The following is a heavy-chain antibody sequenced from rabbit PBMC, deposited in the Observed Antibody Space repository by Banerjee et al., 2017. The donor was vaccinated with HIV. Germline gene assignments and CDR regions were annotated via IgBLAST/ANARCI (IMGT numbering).Heavy chain of an antibody. CDR2: IGAGSSGSA. V-gene: IGHV1S45*01. J-gene: IGHJ4*01. CDR3: ARDASRTGL. CDR1: GFSFSSGYY. Sequence: QEQLVESGGGLVQPEGSLTLTCKASGFSFSSGYYMCWVRQAPGKGLEWIACIGAGSSGSAYYATWAKGRFTISKASSTAVTLQMTSLTAADTATYFCARDASRTGLWGPGTLVTVS. D-gene: IGHD1-1*01.